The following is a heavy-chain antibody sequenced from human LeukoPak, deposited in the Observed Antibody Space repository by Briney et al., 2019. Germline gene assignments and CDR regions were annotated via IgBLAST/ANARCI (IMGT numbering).Heavy chain of an antibody. J-gene: IGHJ4*02. V-gene: IGHV3-33*01. CDR3: ARDSNSGSPDY. CDR1: GFTFSSYG. Sequence: GGSLRLSCAASGFTFSSYGMHWVRQAPGKGLEWVAVIWYDGSNKYYADSVKGRFTISRDNSKNTLYLQMNSLRAEDTAVYYCARDSNSGSPDYWGQGTLVTVSS. CDR2: IWYDGSNK. D-gene: IGHD1-26*01.